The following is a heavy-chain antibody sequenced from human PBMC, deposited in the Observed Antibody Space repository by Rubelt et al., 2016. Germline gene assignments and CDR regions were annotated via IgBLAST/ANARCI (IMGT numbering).Heavy chain of an antibody. Sequence: QVQLVQSGAEVKKPGASVKVSCKASGYTFTSYYMHWVRQTHGQGLEWMGIINTSCGSTSYAPKSQGIVTRYRATTTSPVYMELSSLRSEDTAVYYCARSPRYDFEDNWFDPWGQGTLVTVSS. CDR3: ARSPRYDFEDNWFDP. CDR1: GYTFTSYY. D-gene: IGHD3-3*01. J-gene: IGHJ5*02. V-gene: IGHV1-46*01. CDR2: INTSCGST.